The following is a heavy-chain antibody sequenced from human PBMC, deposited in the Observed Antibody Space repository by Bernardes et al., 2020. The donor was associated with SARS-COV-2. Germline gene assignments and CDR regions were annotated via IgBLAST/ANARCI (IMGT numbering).Heavy chain of an antibody. CDR3: AKGRDSGYLVPFDY. CDR1: GFTFRSSA. V-gene: IGHV3-23*01. D-gene: IGHD3-22*01. Sequence: GGSLRLSCAASGFTFRSSAMSWVRQAPGPGLEWVSGISGSGDRTNYAGSVKGRFTISRDTSKSTLYLQMNSLRAEDTAVYYCAKGRDSGYLVPFDYWGQGTLVTVSS. CDR2: ISGSGDRT. J-gene: IGHJ4*02.